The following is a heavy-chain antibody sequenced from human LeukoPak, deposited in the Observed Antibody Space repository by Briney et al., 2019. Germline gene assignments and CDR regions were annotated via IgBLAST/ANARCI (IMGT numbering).Heavy chain of an antibody. V-gene: IGHV4-59*01. CDR2: IYYSGST. J-gene: IGHJ6*02. CDR1: GGSISSYY. Sequence: SETLSLTCTVSGGSISSYYWSWIRQPPGKGLEWIGYIYYSGSTNYNPSLKSRVTISADTSKNQFSLKLSSVTAADTAVYYCARDRAAAGYYYYGMDVWGQGTTVTVSS. D-gene: IGHD6-13*01. CDR3: ARDRAAAGYYYYGMDV.